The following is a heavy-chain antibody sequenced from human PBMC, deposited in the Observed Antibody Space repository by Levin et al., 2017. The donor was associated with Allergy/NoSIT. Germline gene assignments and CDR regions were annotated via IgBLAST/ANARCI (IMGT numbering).Heavy chain of an antibody. Sequence: PGGSLRLSCAASGFTFSSYSMNWVRQAPGKGLEWVSSISSSSSYIYYADSVKGRFTISRDNAKNSLYLQMNSLRAEDTAVYYCARGRYCSSTSCYGDYWGQGTLVTVSS. CDR3: ARGRYCSSTSCYGDY. D-gene: IGHD2-2*01. J-gene: IGHJ4*02. CDR2: ISSSSSYI. V-gene: IGHV3-21*01. CDR1: GFTFSSYS.